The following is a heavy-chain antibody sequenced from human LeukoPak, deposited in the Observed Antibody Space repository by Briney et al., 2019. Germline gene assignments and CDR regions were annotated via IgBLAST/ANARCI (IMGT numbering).Heavy chain of an antibody. CDR1: GGTFSSYA. Sequence: GASVKVSCKASGGTFSSYAISWVRQAPGRGLEWMGRIIPILGIANYAQKFQGRVTITADKSTSTAYMELSSLRSEDTAVYYCARANRIAAAGNYYYYYGMDVWGQGTTVTVSS. D-gene: IGHD6-13*01. CDR3: ARANRIAAAGNYYYYYGMDV. V-gene: IGHV1-69*04. J-gene: IGHJ6*02. CDR2: IIPILGIA.